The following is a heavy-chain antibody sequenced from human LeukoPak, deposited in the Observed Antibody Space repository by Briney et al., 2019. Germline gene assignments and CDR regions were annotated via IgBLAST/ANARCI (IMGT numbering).Heavy chain of an antibody. Sequence: SQTLSLTCAISGDSVSGNNIAWNWIRQSPSRGLGWLGRTYYTSKWYNDYAVFVTSRITINPDTSKNQFSLQLNSVTPEDTAIYYCARGQHSAFDIWGQGTMVTVSS. CDR2: TYYTSKWYN. J-gene: IGHJ3*02. V-gene: IGHV6-1*01. CDR1: GDSVSGNNIA. CDR3: ARGQHSAFDI.